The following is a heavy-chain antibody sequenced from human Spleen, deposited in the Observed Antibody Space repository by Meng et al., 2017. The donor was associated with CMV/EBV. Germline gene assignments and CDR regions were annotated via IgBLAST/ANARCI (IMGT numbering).Heavy chain of an antibody. CDR2: ISGSGEYI. D-gene: IGHD3-22*01. V-gene: IGHV3-21*05. CDR1: GFTFSSYA. J-gene: IGHJ4*02. CDR3: VREPYDSSGYYVPGLDC. Sequence: GESLKISCAASGFTFSSYAMHWIRQAPGKGLEWVSFISGSGEYIFYADSLKGRFTISRDNAKRSLYLQMNSLRDEDTAVYYCVREPYDSSGYYVPGLDCWGQGTLVTVSS.